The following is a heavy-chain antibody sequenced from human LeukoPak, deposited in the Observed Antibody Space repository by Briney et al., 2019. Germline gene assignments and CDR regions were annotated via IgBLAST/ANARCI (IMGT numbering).Heavy chain of an antibody. CDR3: ARGSEVRGYSYGSHY. CDR1: GGSISSGSYY. V-gene: IGHV4-61*02. J-gene: IGHJ4*02. Sequence: SQTLSLTCTVSGGSISSGSYYWSWIRQPAGKGLEWIGRIYTSGSTNYNPSLKSRVTISVDTSKNQFSLKLSSVTAADTAVYYCARGSEVRGYSYGSHYWGQGTLVTVSS. CDR2: IYTSGST. D-gene: IGHD5-18*01.